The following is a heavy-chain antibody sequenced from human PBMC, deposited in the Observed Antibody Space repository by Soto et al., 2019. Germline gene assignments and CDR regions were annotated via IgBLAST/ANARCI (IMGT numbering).Heavy chain of an antibody. V-gene: IGHV3-23*01. Sequence: GGSLRLSCAASGFTFSSYAMTWARQAPAKGLEWVSSISESGGNTYYADSVRGRSTISRDNSKNTLYLQMNSLRAEDTAVYYCARERRIAVAGTHYYYGMDVWGQGTTVTVSS. CDR1: GFTFSSYA. CDR3: ARERRIAVAGTHYYYGMDV. CDR2: ISESGGNT. J-gene: IGHJ6*02. D-gene: IGHD6-19*01.